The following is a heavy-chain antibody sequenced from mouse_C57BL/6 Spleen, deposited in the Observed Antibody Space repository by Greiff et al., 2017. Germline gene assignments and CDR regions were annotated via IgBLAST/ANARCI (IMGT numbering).Heavy chain of an antibody. Sequence: VQLQQPGAELVKPGASVKLSCKASGYTFTSYWMQWVKQRPGQGLEWIGEIDPSDSYTNYNQKFKGKATLTVDTSSSTAYMQLSSLTSEDSAVYYCARFYDGYCFDYWGQGTTLTVSS. J-gene: IGHJ2*01. CDR1: GYTFTSYW. CDR2: IDPSDSYT. CDR3: ARFYDGYCFDY. V-gene: IGHV1-50*01. D-gene: IGHD2-3*01.